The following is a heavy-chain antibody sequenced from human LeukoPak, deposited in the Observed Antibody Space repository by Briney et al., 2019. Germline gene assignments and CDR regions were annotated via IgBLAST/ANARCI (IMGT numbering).Heavy chain of an antibody. CDR3: ARDHRLYYYNGMDV. J-gene: IGHJ6*02. V-gene: IGHV3-30-3*01. CDR1: GFTFSSYA. CDR2: ISYDGSNK. Sequence: PGGSLRLSCAASGFTFSSYAIHWVRQAPGKGLEWVAVISYDGSNKYYADSVKGRFTISRDRSTSTLYLQMNTLGAEDTGVYYCARDHRLYYYNGMDVWGQGTTVTVSS.